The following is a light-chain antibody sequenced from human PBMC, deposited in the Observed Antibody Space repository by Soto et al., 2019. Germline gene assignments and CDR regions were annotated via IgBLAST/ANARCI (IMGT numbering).Light chain of an antibody. CDR3: MQALQTPLT. Sequence: DLVMTQSPLSLPVTPGEPASISCRSSQSLLHSNGYNYLDWYLQKPGQSPQLLIYLGSNRASGVPDRFSGSGSGTDFTLIISRLEAEDVGVYYCMQALQTPLTFGGGTKVEIK. V-gene: IGKV2-28*01. J-gene: IGKJ4*01. CDR2: LGS. CDR1: QSLLHSNGYNY.